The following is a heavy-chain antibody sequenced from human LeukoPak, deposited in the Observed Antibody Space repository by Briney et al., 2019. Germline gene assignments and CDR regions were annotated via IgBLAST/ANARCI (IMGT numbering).Heavy chain of an antibody. Sequence: SETLSLTCTVSGGSISSYYWSWIRQPPGKGLEWIGYIYYSGSTNYNPSLKSRVTISVDTSKNQFSLRLSSVTAAVTAVYYCARFKVVAATGYDYWGQGTLVTVSS. V-gene: IGHV4-59*01. D-gene: IGHD2-15*01. CDR1: GGSISSYY. CDR2: IYYSGST. J-gene: IGHJ4*02. CDR3: ARFKVVAATGYDY.